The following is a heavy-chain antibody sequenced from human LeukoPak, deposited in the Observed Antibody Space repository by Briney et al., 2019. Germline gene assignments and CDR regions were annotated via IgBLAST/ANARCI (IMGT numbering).Heavy chain of an antibody. CDR2: INHSGST. Sequence: SETLSLTCAVYGGSFSGYYWSWIRQPPGKGLEWIGEINHSGSTNYNPSLKSRVTISVDTSKNQFSLKLSSVTAADTAMYYCARDPNWVFDLWGRGTLVTVSS. CDR3: ARDPNWVFDL. V-gene: IGHV4-34*01. J-gene: IGHJ2*01. D-gene: IGHD1-1*01. CDR1: GGSFSGYY.